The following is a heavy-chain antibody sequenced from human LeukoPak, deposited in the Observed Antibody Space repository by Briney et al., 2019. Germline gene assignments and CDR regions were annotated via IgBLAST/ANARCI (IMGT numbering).Heavy chain of an antibody. J-gene: IGHJ4*02. Sequence: SETLSLTCTVSGGSISSSSYYWGWIRQPPGKGLEWIGSIYYSGSTYYNPSLKSRVTISVDTSKNQFSLKLRFVTAADMAVYYCATSTGSSNLGSWGQGTLVTVSS. CDR3: ATSTGSSNLGS. V-gene: IGHV4-39*01. CDR2: IYYSGST. D-gene: IGHD6-13*01. CDR1: GGSISSSSYY.